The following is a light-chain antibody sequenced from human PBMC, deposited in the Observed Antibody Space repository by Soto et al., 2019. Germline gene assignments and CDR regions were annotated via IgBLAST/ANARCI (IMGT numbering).Light chain of an antibody. J-gene: IGKJ1*01. CDR2: DAS. CDR1: QNINNW. Sequence: DIQMTQSPSTLSASVGDRVTITCRASQNINNWLAWFQQKPGEAPKLLIYDASTLESGVPSRFSGSGSGTEFTLTISSLQPDDYATYSCQHYNSYSEAFGQGTKVELK. V-gene: IGKV1-5*01. CDR3: QHYNSYSEA.